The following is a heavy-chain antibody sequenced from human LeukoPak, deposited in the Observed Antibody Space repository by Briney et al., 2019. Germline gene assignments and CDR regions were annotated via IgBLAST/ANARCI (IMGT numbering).Heavy chain of an antibody. Sequence: SETLSLTCTVSGYSINSGFYWGWIRQPPGKGLEWIGSIYHSGSTHYKSSLKSRVTISVDTFKNQLSLKLTSVTAADTAVYYCASGEQLRFPGFEYWGQGTLVTVSS. CDR1: GYSINSGFY. J-gene: IGHJ4*02. CDR2: IYHSGST. CDR3: ASGEQLRFPGFEY. D-gene: IGHD3-3*01. V-gene: IGHV4-38-2*02.